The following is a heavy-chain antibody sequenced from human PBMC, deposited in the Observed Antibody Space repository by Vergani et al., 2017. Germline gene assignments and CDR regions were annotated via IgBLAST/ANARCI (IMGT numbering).Heavy chain of an antibody. V-gene: IGHV3-23*01. J-gene: IGHJ6*03. D-gene: IGHD3-10*01. CDR3: AKVRGWFGELSSSQRYYYMDV. CDR2: ISDSGGIT. Sequence: EAHLLESGGGLVQPGGSLRLSCAASGFPFSSYAMNWVRQAPGKGLEWVSAISDSGGITYYADSVKGRFTISRDNSKNSLYLQMNSLRAEDTAIYYCAKVRGWFGELSSSQRYYYMDVWGKGTTVTVSS. CDR1: GFPFSSYA.